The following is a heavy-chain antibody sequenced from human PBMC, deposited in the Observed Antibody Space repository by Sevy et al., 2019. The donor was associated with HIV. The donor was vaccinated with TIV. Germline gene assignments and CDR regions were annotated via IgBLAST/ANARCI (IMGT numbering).Heavy chain of an antibody. CDR1: GDSVSSNNAA. D-gene: IGHD1-20*01. V-gene: IGHV6-1*01. CDR2: TFYRSNWYN. CDR3: ARDGLTYGGMDV. J-gene: IGHJ6*02. Sequence: KQSQTVSLTCAISGDSVSSNNAAWNWIRQSPSRGLEWLGRTFYRSNWYNDYAVSMKGRITINPDTSKNQLSLQLTSVTPEDTAVYYCARDGLTYGGMDVWGQGTTVTVSS.